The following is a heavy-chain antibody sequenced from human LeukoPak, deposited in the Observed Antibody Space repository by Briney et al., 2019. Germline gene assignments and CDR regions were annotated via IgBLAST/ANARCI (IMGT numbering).Heavy chain of an antibody. Sequence: SETLSLTCTVSGGSISSYYWSWIRQPPGKGLEWIGEINHSGSTNYNPSLKSRVTISVDTSKNQFSLKLSSVTAADTAVYYCARVPQPFYYDSSGYHAFDIWGQGTMVTVSS. CDR2: INHSGST. D-gene: IGHD3-22*01. CDR3: ARVPQPFYYDSSGYHAFDI. CDR1: GGSISSYY. J-gene: IGHJ3*02. V-gene: IGHV4-34*01.